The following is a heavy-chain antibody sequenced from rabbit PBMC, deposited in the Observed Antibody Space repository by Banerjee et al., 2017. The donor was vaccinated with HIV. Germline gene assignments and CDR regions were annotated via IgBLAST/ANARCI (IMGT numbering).Heavy chain of an antibody. D-gene: IGHD6-1*01. CDR1: GVSCSSGYD. Sequence: QSLEEYGGDVVKHGASLTLTCTASGVSCSSGYDMCWVRQDPGKGLEWIACIYTGSSGSTYYAICAKGRCTISKTSSTTVTLQMTSLTAADTATYFCARQVYTYGDAGYAYVTGFNLWGPGTLVTVS. CDR3: ARQVYTYGDAGYAYVTGFNL. V-gene: IGHV1S40*01. J-gene: IGHJ4*01. CDR2: IYTGSSGST.